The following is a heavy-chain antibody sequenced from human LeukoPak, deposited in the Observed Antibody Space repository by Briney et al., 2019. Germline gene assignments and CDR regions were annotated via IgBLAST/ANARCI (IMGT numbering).Heavy chain of an antibody. CDR3: ATVSGLHHGSAFQH. J-gene: IGHJ1*01. Sequence: GASVKVSCKVSGYTLTELSMHWVRQAPGKGLEWMGGFDPEDGETIYAQKFQGRVTMTEDTSTDTAYMELSSLRSEDTAVYYCATVSGLHHGSAFQHWGQGTLVTVSS. CDR1: GYTLTELS. V-gene: IGHV1-24*01. CDR2: FDPEDGET. D-gene: IGHD3-16*01.